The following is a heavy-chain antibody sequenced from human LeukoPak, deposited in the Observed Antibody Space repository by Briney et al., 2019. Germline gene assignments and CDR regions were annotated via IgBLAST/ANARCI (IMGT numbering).Heavy chain of an antibody. CDR1: GFTFRKYN. CDR3: ARGSGYSYGLDY. D-gene: IGHD5-18*01. J-gene: IGHJ4*02. V-gene: IGHV3-21*01. CDR2: ISSGSSYI. Sequence: GGSLRLSCAASGFTFRKYNMNWVRQAPGKGLEWVSAISSGSSYIYYADSVKGRFTISRDNAKNSLYLQMNSLRAEDTAVYYCARGSGYSYGLDYWGQGTLVTVSS.